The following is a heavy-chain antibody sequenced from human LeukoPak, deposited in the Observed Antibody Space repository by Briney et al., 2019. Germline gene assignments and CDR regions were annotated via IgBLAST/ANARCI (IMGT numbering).Heavy chain of an antibody. CDR2: ISKSITRT. J-gene: IGHJ4*02. CDR1: GFTFSSYS. CDR3: ARDPDLLEY. D-gene: IGHD3/OR15-3a*01. V-gene: IGHV3-48*02. Sequence: GGSLRLSCVASGFTFSSYSMNWVRQAPGKGLEWVAYISKSITRTHYADSVEGRFIISRDNAKNSVYLQMSSLREEDTAVYFCARDPDLLEYGGPGTLVTVSS.